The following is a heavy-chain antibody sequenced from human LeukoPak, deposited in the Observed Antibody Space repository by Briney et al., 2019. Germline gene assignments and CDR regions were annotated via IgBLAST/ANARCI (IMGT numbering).Heavy chain of an antibody. CDR1: GFTVSSNY. J-gene: IGHJ6*03. CDR3: ARDKYDSSGYYYANYYYYMDV. CDR2: IYSGGST. D-gene: IGHD3-22*01. Sequence: PGGSLRLSCAATGFTVSSNYMSWVRQAPGKGLEWVSVIYSGGSTYYADSVKGRFTISRDNSKNTLYLQMNSLRAEDTAVYYCARDKYDSSGYYYANYYYYMDVWGKGTTVTVSS. V-gene: IGHV3-53*05.